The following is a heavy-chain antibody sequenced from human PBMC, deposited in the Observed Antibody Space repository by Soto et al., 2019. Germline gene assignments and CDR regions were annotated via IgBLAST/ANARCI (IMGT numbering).Heavy chain of an antibody. D-gene: IGHD2-2*02. CDR3: ARGGAYCSSTSCYTHGMDV. J-gene: IGHJ6*02. V-gene: IGHV1-69*13. Sequence: SVKVSCKASGGTFSSYAISWVRQAPGQGLEWMGGIIPIFGTANYAQKFQGRVTITADESTSTAYMELSSLRSEDTAVYYCARGGAYCSSTSCYTHGMDVWGQGXTVTV. CDR1: GGTFSSYA. CDR2: IIPIFGTA.